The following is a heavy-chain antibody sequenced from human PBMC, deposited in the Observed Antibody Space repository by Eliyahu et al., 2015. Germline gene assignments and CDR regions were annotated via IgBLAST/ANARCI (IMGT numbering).Heavy chain of an antibody. CDR3: ARAHSITHFDY. CDR2: INTDGSST. Sequence: EVQLVESGGGLVQPGGSLRLSCAASGFTFSTYWMHWVRRAPGKGLVWVSRINTDGSSTGYADSVKGRFTISRDNAKNTLYLQMNSLRAEDTAVYYCARAHSITHFDYWGQGTLVTVSS. CDR1: GFTFSTYW. V-gene: IGHV3-74*01. J-gene: IGHJ4*02. D-gene: IGHD3-3*02.